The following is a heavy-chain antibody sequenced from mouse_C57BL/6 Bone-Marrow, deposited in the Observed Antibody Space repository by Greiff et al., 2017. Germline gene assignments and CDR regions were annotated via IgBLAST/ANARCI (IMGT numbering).Heavy chain of an antibody. V-gene: IGHV1-69*01. CDR3: ARSPITTVVEDWYVDV. D-gene: IGHD1-1*01. CDR2: IDPSDSYT. CDR1: GYTFTSYW. Sequence: QVQLQQPGAELVMPGASVKLSCKASGYTFTSYWMHWVKQRPGQGLEWIGEIDPSDSYTNYNQKFKGKSTLTVDKSSSTAYMQLSSLTSEDSAVYYCARSPITTVVEDWYVDVWGTGTTVTVSS. J-gene: IGHJ1*03.